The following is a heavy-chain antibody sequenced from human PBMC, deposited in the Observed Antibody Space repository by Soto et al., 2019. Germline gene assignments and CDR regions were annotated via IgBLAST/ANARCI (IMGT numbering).Heavy chain of an antibody. CDR1: GFTFSNAW. CDR3: TTDSITIFGVVIMTQRDYYYGMDV. D-gene: IGHD3-3*01. J-gene: IGHJ6*02. Sequence: GGSLRLSCAASGFTFSNAWMNWVRQAPGKGLEWVGRIKSKTDGGTTDYAAPVKGRFTISRDDSKNTLYLQMNSLKTEDTAVYYCTTDSITIFGVVIMTQRDYYYGMDVWGQGTTVTVSS. V-gene: IGHV3-15*07. CDR2: IKSKTDGGTT.